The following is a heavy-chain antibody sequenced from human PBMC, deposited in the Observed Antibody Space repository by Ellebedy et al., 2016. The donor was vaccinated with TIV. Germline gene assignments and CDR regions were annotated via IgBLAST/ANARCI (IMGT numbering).Heavy chain of an antibody. D-gene: IGHD3-9*01. CDR2: LSATTGYT. J-gene: IGHJ4*02. CDR3: ARDWSSDY. Sequence: GGSLRLSCVASGFTFRTYPMNWVRQAPGKGLEWVSTLSATTGYTYYADSVSARFTISRDTSKNPLCLQMDSLRADDTAMYYCARDWSSDYWGPGALVTVSS. V-gene: IGHV3-23*01. CDR1: GFTFRTYP.